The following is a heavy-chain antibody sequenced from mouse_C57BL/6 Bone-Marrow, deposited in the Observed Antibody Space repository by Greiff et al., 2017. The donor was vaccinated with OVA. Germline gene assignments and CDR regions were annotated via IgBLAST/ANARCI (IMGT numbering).Heavy chain of an antibody. V-gene: IGHV1-69*01. CDR1: GYTFTSYW. D-gene: IGHD1-1*01. CDR2: IDPSDSYT. Sequence: QVQLQQPGAELVMPGASVKLSCKASGYTFTSYWMHWVKQRPGQGLEWIGEIDPSDSYTNYNQKFKGKSTLTVDKSSSTAYMQLSSPTSEDSAVYYCARESDYYGRDYYAMDYWGQGTSVTVSS. J-gene: IGHJ4*01. CDR3: ARESDYYGRDYYAMDY.